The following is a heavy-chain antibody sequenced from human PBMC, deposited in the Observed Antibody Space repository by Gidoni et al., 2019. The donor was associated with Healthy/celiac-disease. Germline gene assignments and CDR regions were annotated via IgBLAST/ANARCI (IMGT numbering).Heavy chain of an antibody. CDR3: ARHDYGDPGKGAFDI. CDR2: IDPSDSYT. J-gene: IGHJ3*02. V-gene: IGHV5-10-1*03. Sequence: EVQLVQSGAEVKKPGESLRISCKGSGYSFTSYWISWVRQMPGKGLEWMGRIDPSDSYTNYSPSFQGHVTISADKSISTAYLQWSSLKASDTAMYYCARHDYGDPGKGAFDIWGQGTMVTVSS. CDR1: GYSFTSYW. D-gene: IGHD4-17*01.